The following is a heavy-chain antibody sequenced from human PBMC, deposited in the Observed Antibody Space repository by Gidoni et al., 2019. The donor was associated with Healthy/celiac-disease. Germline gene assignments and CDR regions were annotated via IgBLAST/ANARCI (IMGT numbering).Heavy chain of an antibody. J-gene: IGHJ4*02. CDR2: ISYDGSNK. V-gene: IGHV3-30-3*01. CDR3: ASIAVAGPFDY. D-gene: IGHD6-19*01. Sequence: QAPGKGLEWVAVISYDGSNKYYADSVKGRFTISRDNSKNTLYLQMNSLRAEDTAVYYCASIAVAGPFDYWGQGTLVTVSS.